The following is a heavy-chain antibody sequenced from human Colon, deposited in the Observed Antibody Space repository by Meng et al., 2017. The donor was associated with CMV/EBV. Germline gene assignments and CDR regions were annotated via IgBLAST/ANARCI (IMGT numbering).Heavy chain of an antibody. Sequence: NVSCKAAGYTFTSLDINWVRQATGQGPEWMGWMNPSRGITAYAQKFQGRVTMTRDTSIDTAYMELTSLKSEDTAIYYCARGIEAGLDYWGQGTLVTVSS. CDR2: MNPSRGIT. CDR1: GYTFTSLD. J-gene: IGHJ4*02. V-gene: IGHV1-8*01. D-gene: IGHD5-12*01. CDR3: ARGIEAGLDY.